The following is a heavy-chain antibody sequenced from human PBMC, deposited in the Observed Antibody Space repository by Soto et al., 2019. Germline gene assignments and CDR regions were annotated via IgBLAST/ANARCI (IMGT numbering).Heavy chain of an antibody. D-gene: IGHD3-10*01. CDR3: ASRTYGSGSYATPGYMDF. CDR2: IYYSGST. Sequence: SETLSLTCTVSGGSISSGGYYWSWIRQHPGKGLEWIGYIYYSGSTYYNPSLKSRVTISVDTSKNQFSLKLSSVTAADTAVYYCASRTYGSGSYATPGYMDFWGKGTTVTVSS. J-gene: IGHJ6*03. V-gene: IGHV4-31*03. CDR1: GGSISSGGYY.